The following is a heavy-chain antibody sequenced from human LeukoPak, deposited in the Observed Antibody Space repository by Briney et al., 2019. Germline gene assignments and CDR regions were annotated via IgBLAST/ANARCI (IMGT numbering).Heavy chain of an antibody. Sequence: SEILSLTCSVSGGSITSFYWSWIRQPAGKGLEWIGRIYSSGSTNYNPSLKSRVTMSADTSKNQFSLKVRSVTAADTAVYYCAGVSYGPLDYRGQGILVTVSS. V-gene: IGHV4-4*07. D-gene: IGHD3-10*01. CDR3: AGVSYGPLDY. CDR1: GGSITSFY. J-gene: IGHJ4*02. CDR2: IYSSGST.